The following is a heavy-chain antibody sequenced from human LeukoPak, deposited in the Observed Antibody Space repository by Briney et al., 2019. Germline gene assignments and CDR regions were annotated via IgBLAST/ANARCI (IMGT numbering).Heavy chain of an antibody. V-gene: IGHV3-33*05. D-gene: IGHD6-13*01. J-gene: IGHJ6*03. CDR2: ISDDGSNK. CDR3: ARGAAAGRYQYYYMDV. Sequence: PGRSLRLSCAASGFTFRSYDMHWVRQAPGKGLEWVAIISDDGSNKYHADSVKGRFTISRDNSKNTLYVQMNSLRDEDTAVYYCARGAAAGRYQYYYMDVWGKGTTVTVYS. CDR1: GFTFRSYD.